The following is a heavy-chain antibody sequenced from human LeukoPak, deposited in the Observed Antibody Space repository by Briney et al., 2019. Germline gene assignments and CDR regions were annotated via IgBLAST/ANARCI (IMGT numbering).Heavy chain of an antibody. Sequence: PSETLSLTCAVSGGSISSGGYSWSWIRQPAGKGLEWIGRIYTSGSTNYNPSLKSRVTMSVDTSKNQFSLKLSSVTAADTAVYYCARDFILGYCSSTSCPPYNWFDPWGQGTLVTVSS. CDR3: ARDFILGYCSSTSCPPYNWFDP. V-gene: IGHV4-61*02. CDR2: IYTSGST. D-gene: IGHD2-2*01. CDR1: GGSISSGGYS. J-gene: IGHJ5*02.